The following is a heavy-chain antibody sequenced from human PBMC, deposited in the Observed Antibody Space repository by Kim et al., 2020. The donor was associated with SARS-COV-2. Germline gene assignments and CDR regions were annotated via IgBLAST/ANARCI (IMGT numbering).Heavy chain of an antibody. D-gene: IGHD3-10*02. V-gene: IGHV5-10-1*01. CDR3: VRQTGVLGSGTYEGHDY. J-gene: IGHJ4*02. CDR2: IDPADFQT. CDR1: GYRFTSYW. Sequence: GESLKISCKGSGYRFTSYWITWVRQMPGKGLEWMGRIDPADFQTNYSPSFQGHVTIPADRSISTAYLQWSSLKASDTAMYYCVRQTGVLGSGTYEGHDYWGQGTLVTISS.